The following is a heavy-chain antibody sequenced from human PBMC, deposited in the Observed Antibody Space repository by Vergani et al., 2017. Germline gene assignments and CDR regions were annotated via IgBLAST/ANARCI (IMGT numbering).Heavy chain of an antibody. D-gene: IGHD3-10*01. CDR3: ASFPYLPYGSGSYHFDY. J-gene: IGHJ4*02. CDR1: GYTFTSYG. Sequence: QVQLVQSGAEVKKPGASVKVSCKASGYTFTSYGISWVRQAPGQGLEWMGWMNPNSGNTGYAQKFQGRVTMTRNTSISTAYMECSSLRSEDTAVYYCASFPYLPYGSGSYHFDYWGQGTLVTVSS. CDR2: MNPNSGNT. V-gene: IGHV1-8*02.